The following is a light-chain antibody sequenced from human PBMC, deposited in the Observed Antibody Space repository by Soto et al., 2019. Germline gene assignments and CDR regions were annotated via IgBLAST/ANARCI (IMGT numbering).Light chain of an antibody. CDR2: GAS. CDR1: QSVHNNY. CDR3: QQYGRSLT. J-gene: IGKJ3*01. Sequence: EIVLTQSPGTLSLSPGERATLSCRASQSVHNNYLAWYQQKPGQAPRLLIDGASSRATGIPDRFSGSGSETNVTLTISRLEPDDFAVYYCQQYGRSLTFGPGTKVDIK. V-gene: IGKV3-20*01.